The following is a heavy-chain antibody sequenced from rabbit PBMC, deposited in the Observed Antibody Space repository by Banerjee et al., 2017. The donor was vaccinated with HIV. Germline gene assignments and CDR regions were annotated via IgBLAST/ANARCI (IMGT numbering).Heavy chain of an antibody. CDR3: VREAGYGGYGDANL. CDR2: IDGGSIGST. V-gene: IGHV1S45*01. Sequence: QEQLEESGGDLVKPEGSLTLTCTASGFSFSSSYYMCWVRQAPGKGLEWIACIDGGSIGSTDYASWAKGRFTLSKTSSTTVTLQMTSLTAADTATYFCVREAGYGGYGDANLWGPGTLVTVS. J-gene: IGHJ4*01. D-gene: IGHD6-1*01. CDR1: GFSFSSSYY.